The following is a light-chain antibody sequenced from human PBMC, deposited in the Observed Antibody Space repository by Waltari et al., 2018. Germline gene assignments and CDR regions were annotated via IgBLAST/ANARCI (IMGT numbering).Light chain of an antibody. CDR3: CSYAGRYSYV. J-gene: IGLJ2*01. Sequence: QAALTQPHSVSGYPGQSVTISCTGTSSDIPTYNYVAWYQQRPGTAPKVMIYEGTKRPSGVSDRFSGSKSANTASLTISGLQAEDEADYYCCSYAGRYSYVIGGGTRLTVL. CDR1: SSDIPTYNY. CDR2: EGT. V-gene: IGLV2-11*01.